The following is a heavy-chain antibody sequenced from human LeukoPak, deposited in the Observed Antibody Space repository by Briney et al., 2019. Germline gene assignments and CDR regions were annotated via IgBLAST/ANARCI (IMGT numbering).Heavy chain of an antibody. D-gene: IGHD1-14*01. V-gene: IGHV3-48*04. J-gene: IGHJ3*02. Sequence: GGSLRLSCAASGFTFSSYSMNWVRQAPGKGLEWVSYISSSSSTIYYADSVKGRFTISRDNAKNSLYLQMNSLSAEDTAVYYCARVKAPHAFDIWGQGTMVTVSS. CDR1: GFTFSSYS. CDR3: ARVKAPHAFDI. CDR2: ISSSSSTI.